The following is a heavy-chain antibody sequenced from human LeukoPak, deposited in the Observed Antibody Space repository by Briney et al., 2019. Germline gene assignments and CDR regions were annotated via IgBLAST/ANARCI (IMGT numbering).Heavy chain of an antibody. V-gene: IGHV3-23*01. Sequence: PGGSLRLPCAASGFTFSTYAMSWVRQAPGKGLEWVSSISSRGDTTYYADSVKGRFTISRDNSKNTLYLQMNSLRAEDTAVYYCARDLVAGTKIDYWGQGTLVTVSS. CDR1: GFTFSTYA. CDR3: ARDLVAGTKIDY. J-gene: IGHJ4*02. D-gene: IGHD6-19*01. CDR2: ISSRGDTT.